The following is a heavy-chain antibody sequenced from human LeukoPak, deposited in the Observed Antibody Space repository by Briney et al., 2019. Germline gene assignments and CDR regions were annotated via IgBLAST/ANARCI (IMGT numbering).Heavy chain of an antibody. V-gene: IGHV3-30-3*01. CDR1: GFTFSNAW. CDR3: AREGVYGDRAEYFQH. D-gene: IGHD4-17*01. CDR2: ISYDGSNK. J-gene: IGHJ1*01. Sequence: PGGSLRLSCAASGFTFSNAWMHWVRQAPGKGLEWVAVISYDGSNKYYADSVKGRFTISRDNSKNTLYLQMNSLRAEDTAVYYCAREGVYGDRAEYFQHWGQGTLVTVSS.